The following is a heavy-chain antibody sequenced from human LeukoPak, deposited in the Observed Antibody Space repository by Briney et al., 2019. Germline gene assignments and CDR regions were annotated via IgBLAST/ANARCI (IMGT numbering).Heavy chain of an antibody. CDR1: GFTFSSYA. Sequence: GRSLRLSCAASGFTFSSYAMHWVRQAPGKGLEWVAVISYDGSNKYYADSVKGRFTISRDNSKNTLYLQMNSMRTEDTAVYYCARDYSAQPFGPNGMDVWGQGTTVTVSS. D-gene: IGHD2-15*01. CDR2: ISYDGSNK. V-gene: IGHV3-30-3*01. J-gene: IGHJ6*02. CDR3: ARDYSAQPFGPNGMDV.